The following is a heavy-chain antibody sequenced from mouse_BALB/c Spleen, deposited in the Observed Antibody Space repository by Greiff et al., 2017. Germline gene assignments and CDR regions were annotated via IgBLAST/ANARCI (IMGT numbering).Heavy chain of an antibody. D-gene: IGHD1-1*02. CDR3: ARMGGWSYYFDY. V-gene: IGHV5-6-5*01. J-gene: IGHJ2*01. CDR1: GFTFSSYA. Sequence: EVKLMESGGGLVKLGGSLKLSCAASGFTFSSYAMSWVRQTPEKRLEWVASISSGGSTYYPDSVKGRFTISRDNARNILYLQMSSLRSEDTAMYYCARMGGWSYYFDYWGQGTTLTVSS. CDR2: ISSGGST.